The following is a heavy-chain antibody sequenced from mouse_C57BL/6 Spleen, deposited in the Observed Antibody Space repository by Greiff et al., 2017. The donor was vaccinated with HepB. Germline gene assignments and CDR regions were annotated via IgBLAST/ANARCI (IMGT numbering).Heavy chain of an antibody. J-gene: IGHJ4*01. Sequence: VQLQQSGPELVKPGASVKISCKASGYAFSSSWMNWVKQRPGKGLEWIGRIYPGDGDTNYNGKFKGKATLTADKSSSTAYMQLSSLTSEDSAVYFCARWDWDSYYAMDYWGQGTSVTVSS. CDR2: IYPGDGDT. CDR1: GYAFSSSW. D-gene: IGHD4-1*01. CDR3: ARWDWDSYYAMDY. V-gene: IGHV1-82*01.